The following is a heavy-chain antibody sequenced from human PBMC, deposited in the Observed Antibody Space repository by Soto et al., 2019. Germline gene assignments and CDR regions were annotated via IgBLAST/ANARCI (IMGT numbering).Heavy chain of an antibody. CDR3: ASVHDYGDSNWFDP. V-gene: IGHV4-59*01. CDR1: GGSISSYY. Sequence: SETLSLTCTVSGGSISSYYWSWIRQPPGKGLEWIGYIYYSGSTNYNPSLKSRVTISVDTSKNQFSLKLSSVTAADTAVYYCASVHDYGDSNWFDPWGQGTLVTVSS. J-gene: IGHJ5*02. D-gene: IGHD4-17*01. CDR2: IYYSGST.